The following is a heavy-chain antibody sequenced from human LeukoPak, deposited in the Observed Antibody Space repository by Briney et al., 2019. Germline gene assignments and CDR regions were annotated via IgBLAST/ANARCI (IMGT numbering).Heavy chain of an antibody. Sequence: PSETLSLTCTVSGGSLSSGGYYWSWIRQPPGKGLEWIGYIYHSGSTYYNPSLKSRVTISVDRSKNQFSLKLSSVTAADTAVYYCARNIVVVTSYAFDIWGQGTMVTVSS. CDR3: ARNIVVVTSYAFDI. V-gene: IGHV4-30-2*01. CDR1: GGSLSSGGYY. CDR2: IYHSGST. D-gene: IGHD2-15*01. J-gene: IGHJ3*02.